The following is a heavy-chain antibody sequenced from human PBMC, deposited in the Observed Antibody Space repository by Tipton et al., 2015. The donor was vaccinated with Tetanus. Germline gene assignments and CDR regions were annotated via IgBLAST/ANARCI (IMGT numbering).Heavy chain of an antibody. CDR1: GGSFSGYY. V-gene: IGHV4-34*01. J-gene: IGHJ3*02. D-gene: IGHD2-8*01. CDR2: IYNTGNA. Sequence: LRLSCAVYGGSFSGYYWGWIRQAPGKGLEWIGSIYNTGNAYSNPALTSRVTMSVDASMIQFSLRLRSVTAADTAMYYCARLSSSANDAHGFDIWGQGTMVTVSS. CDR3: ARLSSSANDAHGFDI.